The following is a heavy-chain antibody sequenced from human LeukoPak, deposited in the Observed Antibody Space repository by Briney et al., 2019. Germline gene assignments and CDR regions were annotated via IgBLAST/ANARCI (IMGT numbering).Heavy chain of an antibody. CDR2: ISGSGGST. D-gene: IGHD2-21*01. J-gene: IGHJ4*02. CDR1: GFTFSSYA. V-gene: IGHV3-23*01. CDR3: ARSRGYCGGEAQCDFTY. Sequence: GGSLRLSCAASGFTFSSYAMSWVRQAPGKGLGWVSAISGSGGSTYYADSVKGRFTISRDNSKNTLYLQMNSLRAEDTAVYYCARSRGYCGGEAQCDFTYWGQGTLVTVSS.